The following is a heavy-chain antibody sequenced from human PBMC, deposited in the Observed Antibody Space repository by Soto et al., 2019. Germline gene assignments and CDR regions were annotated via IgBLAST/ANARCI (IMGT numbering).Heavy chain of an antibody. J-gene: IGHJ3*02. Sequence: EVQLVESGGGLMQPGGSLRLSCAASGLSVSSNYMTWVRQAPGKGLEWVSIIYRGGGTYYADSLKGRVLISRDDSKNTVYLQINNLGSGDTALYYCARSDDSETFAIWGQGTMVTVSS. V-gene: IGHV3-53*01. D-gene: IGHD1-26*01. CDR3: ARSDDSETFAI. CDR2: IYRGGGT. CDR1: GLSVSSNY.